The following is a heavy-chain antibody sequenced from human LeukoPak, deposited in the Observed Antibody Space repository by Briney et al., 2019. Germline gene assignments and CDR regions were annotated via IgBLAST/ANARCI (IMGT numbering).Heavy chain of an antibody. CDR2: IYYSGTT. J-gene: IGHJ5*02. D-gene: IGHD6-13*01. Sequence: SETLSLTCTVSGGSISSHYWSWIRQPPGKGLEWIGYIYYSGTTNHNPSLKSRVTISVDTSKNQFSLKLSSVTAADTAVYYCARSQARIAADNWFDPWGQGTLVTVSS. V-gene: IGHV4-59*11. CDR3: ARSQARIAADNWFDP. CDR1: GGSISSHY.